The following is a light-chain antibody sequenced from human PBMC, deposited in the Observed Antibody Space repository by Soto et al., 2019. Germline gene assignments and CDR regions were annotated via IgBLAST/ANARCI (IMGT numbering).Light chain of an antibody. Sequence: DIQMTQSPSSLSASVGDRVTITCRAGHDIGNSLAWYQQKPGQVPNLVIFAAPTLQSGVPSRFSGSGSGTDFTLTINSLQPEDVATYYCQKYNGAPPLFTFGPGTKVDIK. CDR1: HDIGNS. J-gene: IGKJ3*01. CDR2: AAP. V-gene: IGKV1-27*01. CDR3: QKYNGAPPLFT.